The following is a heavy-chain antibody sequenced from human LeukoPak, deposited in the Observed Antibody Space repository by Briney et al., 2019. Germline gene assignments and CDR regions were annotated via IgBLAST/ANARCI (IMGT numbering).Heavy chain of an antibody. V-gene: IGHV4-59*01. CDR2: IYYSGST. CDR1: GGSISSYY. CDR3: ARTEESGYSYGYFGYYYYMDV. Sequence: SETLSLTCTVSGGSISSYYWSWIRQPPGKGLEYIGYIYYSGSTNYNPSLKSRVTISVDTSKNQFSLKLSSVTAADTAVYYCARTEESGYSYGYFGYYYYMDVWGKGTTVTVPS. J-gene: IGHJ6*03. D-gene: IGHD5-18*01.